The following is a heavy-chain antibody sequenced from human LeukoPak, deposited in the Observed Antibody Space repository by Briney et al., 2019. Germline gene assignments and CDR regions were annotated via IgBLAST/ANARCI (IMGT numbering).Heavy chain of an antibody. CDR1: GGSFNAYY. D-gene: IGHD4-17*01. J-gene: IGHJ4*02. CDR2: INHSGST. CDR3: ARDHTVRGAWDY. V-gene: IGHV4-34*01. Sequence: PSETLSLTCAVYGGSFNAYYWSWIRQPPGKGLEWIGEINHSGSTNHNPSLKSRVTISVDTSKNQFSLKLSSVTAADTAVYYCARDHTVRGAWDYWGQGTLVTVSS.